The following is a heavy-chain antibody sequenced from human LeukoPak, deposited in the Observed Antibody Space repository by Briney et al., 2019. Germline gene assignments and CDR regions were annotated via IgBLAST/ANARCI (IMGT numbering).Heavy chain of an antibody. Sequence: ASVKVSCKASGYIFTSYGINWVRQAPGQGPEWIGWINTYNANTNYAQKLQGRVTMTTDTSTNTAYMELRSLRSDDTAVYYCARSVGPTGMHDYWGQGTLVTVSS. CDR2: INTYNANT. CDR1: GYIFTSYG. CDR3: ARSVGPTGMHDY. V-gene: IGHV1-18*01. D-gene: IGHD2-2*01. J-gene: IGHJ4*02.